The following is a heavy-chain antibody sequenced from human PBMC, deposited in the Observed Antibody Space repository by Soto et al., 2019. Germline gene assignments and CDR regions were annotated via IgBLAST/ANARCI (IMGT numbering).Heavy chain of an antibody. CDR2: IHYSGST. D-gene: IGHD1-1*01. J-gene: IGHJ4*02. CDR1: GASISTYY. V-gene: IGHV4-59*01. Sequence: PSETLSLTCTVSGASISTYYWNWIRQPPGKGLEWIGHIHYSGSTNYNPSLKSRVTISVDTSKNQFSLKLRSVTAADTAVYYCARRYGYSFDYWGQGTLVTVSS. CDR3: ARRYGYSFDY.